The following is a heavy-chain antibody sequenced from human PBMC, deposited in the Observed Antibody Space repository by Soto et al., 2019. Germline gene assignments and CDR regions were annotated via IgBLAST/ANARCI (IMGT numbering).Heavy chain of an antibody. Sequence: EVQLVESGGGLVKPGGSLRLSCAASGFTFSNAWMNWVRQAPGKGLEWVGRIKSKTDGGTTDYAAPVKGRFTISRDDSKSTLYLQMNSLKTEDTAVYYCTTDPNYYDSSGPQARYYYYGMDVWGQGTTVTVSS. CDR1: GFTFSNAW. CDR3: TTDPNYYDSSGPQARYYYYGMDV. CDR2: IKSKTDGGTT. D-gene: IGHD3-22*01. J-gene: IGHJ6*02. V-gene: IGHV3-15*07.